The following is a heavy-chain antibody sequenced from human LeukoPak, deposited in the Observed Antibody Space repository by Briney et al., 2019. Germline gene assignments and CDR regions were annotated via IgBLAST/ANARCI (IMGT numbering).Heavy chain of an antibody. J-gene: IGHJ5*02. D-gene: IGHD6-13*01. V-gene: IGHV1-46*01. CDR1: GYTFTSYY. CDR2: INPSGGST. CDR3: ARDRKDSSSWNGWFDP. Sequence: GASVKVSCKASGYTFTSYYMHWVRQAPGQGLEWMGIINPSGGSTSYAQKFQGRVTMTRDTSTSTVYMELSSLRSEDTAVYYCARDRKDSSSWNGWFDPWGQGTLVTVSS.